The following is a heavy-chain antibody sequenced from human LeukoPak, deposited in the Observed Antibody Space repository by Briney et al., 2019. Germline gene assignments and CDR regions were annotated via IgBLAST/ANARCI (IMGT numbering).Heavy chain of an antibody. CDR3: ARLVGDVTTWDC. J-gene: IGHJ4*02. CDR2: IKQDESEK. D-gene: IGHD1-26*01. CDR1: GFTFSSYA. V-gene: IGHV3-7*03. Sequence: GGSLRLSCAASGFTFSSYAMSWVRQAPGKGLEWVASIKQDESEKYYVDSVKGRFTTSRDNAKSSLYLQMNALRGEDTAVYYCARLVGDVTTWDCWGQGTLVTVSS.